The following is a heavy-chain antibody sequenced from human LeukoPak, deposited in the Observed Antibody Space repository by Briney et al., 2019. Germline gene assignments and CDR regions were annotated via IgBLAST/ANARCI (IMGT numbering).Heavy chain of an antibody. Sequence: TTSETLSLTCTVSGGSISSYYWSWIRQPPGKGLEWIGYIYYSGSTNYNPSLKSRVTISVDTSKNQFSLKLSSVTAADTAVYYCARALRYYYDSSGSHFDYWGQGTLVTVSS. CDR2: IYYSGST. CDR3: ARALRYYYDSSGSHFDY. V-gene: IGHV4-59*01. J-gene: IGHJ4*02. D-gene: IGHD3-22*01. CDR1: GGSISSYY.